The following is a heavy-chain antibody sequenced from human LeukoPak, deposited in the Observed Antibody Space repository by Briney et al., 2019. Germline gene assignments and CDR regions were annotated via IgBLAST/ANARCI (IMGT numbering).Heavy chain of an antibody. CDR3: ARVLTTVTGAFDY. CDR2: ISDIGSI. J-gene: IGHJ4*02. V-gene: IGHV4-59*12. D-gene: IGHD4-17*01. CDR1: GGSISSYY. Sequence: SETLSLTCTVSGGSISSYYWSWIRQPPGKGLEWIAYISDIGSINYDPSLKSRVTISLDTSKNQFSLKLSSVTAADTAVYYCARVLTTVTGAFDYWGQGTLVTVSS.